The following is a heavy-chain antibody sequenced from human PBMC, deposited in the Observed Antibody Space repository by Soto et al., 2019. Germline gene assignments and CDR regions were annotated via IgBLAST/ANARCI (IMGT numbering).Heavy chain of an antibody. Sequence: QVQLVQSGGGVVQPGRSLRLSCATSGFIFSNYGFHWVRQAPGQGLEWMAVISFDGTKKDCADSVKGRFTVSRDNSKNTLYLQMNILRPEDTAVYYCARGDPPPDIAPTIFSYSTMGVWGQGTTVTVSS. CDR1: GFIFSNYG. CDR3: ARGDPPPDIAPTIFSYSTMGV. D-gene: IGHD5-12*01. CDR2: ISFDGTKK. V-gene: IGHV3-30-3*01. J-gene: IGHJ6*02.